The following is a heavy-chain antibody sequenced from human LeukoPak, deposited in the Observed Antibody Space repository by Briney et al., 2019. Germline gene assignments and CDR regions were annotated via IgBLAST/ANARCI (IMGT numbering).Heavy chain of an antibody. CDR2: ISTTSSYI. D-gene: IGHD1-26*01. J-gene: IGHJ3*02. V-gene: IGHV3-21*01. CDR3: ARGGIITSYAFEI. CDR1: GFSFSTYA. Sequence: ARGSLRLSCAASGFSFSTYAISWVRQAPGKGLEWVSCISTTSSYIFYAGSVRGRFTISRDNAKNSLYLQMDSLRAEDTAVYYCARGGIITSYAFEIWGQGTMVTVSS.